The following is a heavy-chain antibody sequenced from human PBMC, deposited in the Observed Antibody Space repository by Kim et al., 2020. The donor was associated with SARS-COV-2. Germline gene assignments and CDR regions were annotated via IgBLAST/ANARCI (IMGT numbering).Heavy chain of an antibody. CDR3: ARDAYNWNYGPGLGY. D-gene: IGHD1-7*01. CDR1: GFTFSSYS. V-gene: IGHV3-48*02. J-gene: IGHJ4*02. Sequence: GGSLRLSCAASGFTFSSYSMNWVRQAPGKGLEWVSYISSSSSTIYYADSVKGRFTISRDNAKNSLYLQMNSLRDEDTAVYYCARDAYNWNYGPGLGYWGQGTLVTVSS. CDR2: ISSSSSTI.